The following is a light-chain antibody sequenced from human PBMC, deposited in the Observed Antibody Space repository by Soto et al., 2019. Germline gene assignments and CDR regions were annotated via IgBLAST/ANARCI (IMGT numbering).Light chain of an antibody. CDR3: CSHAGSYTWV. J-gene: IGLJ2*01. CDR1: SSDVGGYNH. CDR2: EVS. Sequence: QSALTQPASVSGSPGQSITISCTGTSSDVGGYNHVSWYQQFPGKAPKLMIYEVSNRPSGVSNRFSGSKSGNTASLTISGLQAEDEADYYCCSHAGSYTWVFGGGTKLTVL. V-gene: IGLV2-14*01.